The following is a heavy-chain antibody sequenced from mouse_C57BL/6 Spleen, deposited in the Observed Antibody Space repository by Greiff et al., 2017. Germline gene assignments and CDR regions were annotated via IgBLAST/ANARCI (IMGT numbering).Heavy chain of an antibody. CDR1: GYTFTDYE. J-gene: IGHJ3*01. CDR2: IDPETGGT. D-gene: IGHD2-4*01. Sequence: VQLQQSGAELVRPGASVTLSCKASGYTFTDYEMHWVKQTPVHGLEWIGAIDPETGGTAYNQKFKGKALLTADKSSSTAYMELRSLTSEDSAVYYCTRCSPYDYGSPFAYWGQGTLVTVSA. CDR3: TRCSPYDYGSPFAY. V-gene: IGHV1-15*01.